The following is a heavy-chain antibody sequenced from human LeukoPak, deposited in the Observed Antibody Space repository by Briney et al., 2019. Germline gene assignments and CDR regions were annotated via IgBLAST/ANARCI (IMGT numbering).Heavy chain of an antibody. V-gene: IGHV3-30*02. CDR2: IRYDGSEK. J-gene: IGHJ6*03. Sequence: GGSLRLSCAASGFTFSRHGMHWVRQAPGKGLEWVAFIRYDGSEKYYADSVKGRFTISRGNSENTLYLQMNSLRPEDTAVYYCAKGAYCSGGSRGVYYYYYMDVWGKGTTVTVSS. CDR3: AKGAYCSGGSRGVYYYYYMDV. CDR1: GFTFSRHG. D-gene: IGHD2-15*01.